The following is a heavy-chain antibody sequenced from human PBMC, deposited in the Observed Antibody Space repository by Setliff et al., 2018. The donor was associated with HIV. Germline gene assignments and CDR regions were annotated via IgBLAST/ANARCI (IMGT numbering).Heavy chain of an antibody. V-gene: IGHV3-23*01. CDR1: GFTFSSYA. D-gene: IGHD3-22*01. CDR3: ARARGYYDSSGYYY. J-gene: IGHJ4*02. Sequence: GSLRLSCAASGFTFSSYAMSWVRQAPGKGLEWVSAISGSGGSTYYADSVKARFTISRDNSKNTLYLQMNSLRAEDTAVYYCARARGYYDSSGYYYWGQGTLVTVSS. CDR2: ISGSGGST.